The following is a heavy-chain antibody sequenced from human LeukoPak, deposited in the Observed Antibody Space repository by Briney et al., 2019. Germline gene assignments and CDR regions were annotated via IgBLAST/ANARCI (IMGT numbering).Heavy chain of an antibody. V-gene: IGHV4-4*09. CDR3: ARSRGSYFDY. Sequence: SETLSLTCTVSGGSISSYYWSWIRQPPGKGLEWIGYIYTSGSTNYNPPLKSRVTISVDTSKNQFSLKLSSVTAADTAVYYCARSRGSYFDYWGQGTLVTVSS. J-gene: IGHJ4*02. CDR1: GGSISSYY. D-gene: IGHD3-16*01. CDR2: IYTSGST.